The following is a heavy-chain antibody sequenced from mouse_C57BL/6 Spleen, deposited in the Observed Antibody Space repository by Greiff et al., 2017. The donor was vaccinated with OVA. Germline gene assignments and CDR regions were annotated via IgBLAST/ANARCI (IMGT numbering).Heavy chain of an antibody. CDR2: IDPANGNT. J-gene: IGHJ1*03. V-gene: IGHV14-3*01. CDR3: ARGRVLGRDWYFDV. Sequence: LVESVAELVRPGASVKLSCTASGFNIKNTYMHWVKQRPEQGLEWIGRIDPANGNTKYAPKFQGKATITADTSSNTAYLQLSSLTSEDTAIYYCARGRVLGRDWYFDVWGTGTTVTVSS. D-gene: IGHD4-1*01. CDR1: GFNIKNTY.